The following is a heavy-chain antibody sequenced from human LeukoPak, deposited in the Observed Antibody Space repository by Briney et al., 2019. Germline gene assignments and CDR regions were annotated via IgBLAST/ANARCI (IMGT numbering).Heavy chain of an antibody. CDR1: GYTFTDYY. CDR3: ARDPGSPNYFDC. V-gene: IGHV1-2*06. CDR2: INPSSGGT. Sequence: ASVKVSRKASGYTFTDYYMHWVRQAPGQGLEWMGRINPSSGGTNYAQKFQGRVTMTTDTSISTAYMELSRLRSDDTAVYYCARDPGSPNYFDCWGQGTLVTVSS. D-gene: IGHD1-14*01. J-gene: IGHJ4*02.